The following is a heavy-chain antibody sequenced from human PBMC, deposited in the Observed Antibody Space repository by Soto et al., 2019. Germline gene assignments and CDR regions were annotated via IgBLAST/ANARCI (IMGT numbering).Heavy chain of an antibody. V-gene: IGHV3-23*01. CDR2: ISGSGGST. D-gene: IGHD2-15*01. CDR3: AKARCSGGSCYSYYFDY. J-gene: IGHJ4*02. CDR1: GFTFSSYA. Sequence: GGSLRLSCAASGFTFSSYAMSWVRQAPGKGLEWVSAISGSGGSTYYADSVKGRFTISRDNSKNTLYLQMNSLRAEDTAVYYCAKARCSGGSCYSYYFDYWGQGTLVTVSS.